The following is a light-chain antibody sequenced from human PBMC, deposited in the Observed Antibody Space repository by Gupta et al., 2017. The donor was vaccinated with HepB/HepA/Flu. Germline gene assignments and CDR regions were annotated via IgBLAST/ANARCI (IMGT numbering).Light chain of an antibody. J-gene: IGKJ1*01. CDR2: KIS. CDR1: QSLLYSDGSTY. V-gene: IGKV2-30*01. CDR3: RQGERWPWT. Sequence: DVVMTQSPLSLLVTLGQPASIFCRSNQSLLYSDGSTYLNWFQQRPGQSPRRLIYKISKRDSGVPDRFSGSGSGTDFTLKISRVEADDVGVYYCRQGERWPWTFGQGTKVDIK.